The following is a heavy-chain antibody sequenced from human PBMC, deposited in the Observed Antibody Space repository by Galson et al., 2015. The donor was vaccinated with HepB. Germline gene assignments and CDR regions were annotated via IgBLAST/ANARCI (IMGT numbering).Heavy chain of an antibody. Sequence: SLRLSCAASGFTFSSYSMNWVRQAPGKGLEWVTSISSSSSYIYYADSVKGRFTISRDNAKNSLYLQMNSLRAEDTAVYYCARDEGARVFGYSSGWGVGYYGMDVWGQGTTVTVSS. CDR2: ISSSSSYI. V-gene: IGHV3-21*01. D-gene: IGHD6-19*01. CDR1: GFTFSSYS. J-gene: IGHJ6*02. CDR3: ARDEGARVFGYSSGWGVGYYGMDV.